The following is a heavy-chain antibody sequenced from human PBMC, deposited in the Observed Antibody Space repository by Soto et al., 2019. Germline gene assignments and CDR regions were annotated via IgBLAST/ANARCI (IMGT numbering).Heavy chain of an antibody. CDR2: IYHSGST. CDR1: GGSISSSSW. J-gene: IGHJ4*02. D-gene: IGHD5-18*01. V-gene: IGHV4-4*02. Sequence: SETLSLTCAFSGGSISSSSWWSWVRQPPGKGLEWIGEIYHSGSTNYNPSLKSRVTISVDKSKNQFSLKLSSVTAADTAVYYCARPRSTAMGTYFDYWGQGTLVTVSS. CDR3: ARPRSTAMGTYFDY.